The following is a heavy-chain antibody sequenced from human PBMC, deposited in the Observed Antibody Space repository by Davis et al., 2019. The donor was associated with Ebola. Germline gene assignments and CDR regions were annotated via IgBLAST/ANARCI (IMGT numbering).Heavy chain of an antibody. CDR3: ARNRGFYTFDY. D-gene: IGHD2/OR15-2a*01. CDR1: GFPLSNNW. Sequence: PGGSLRLSCEASGFPLSNNWMAWARQAPGKGLQWVANVSPVGGARFYEESLRGRFSISSDNAKNSLYLQMNSLRADDTAAYYCARNRGFYTFDYWGQGILVTVSS. V-gene: IGHV3-7*01. CDR2: VSPVGGAR. J-gene: IGHJ4*02.